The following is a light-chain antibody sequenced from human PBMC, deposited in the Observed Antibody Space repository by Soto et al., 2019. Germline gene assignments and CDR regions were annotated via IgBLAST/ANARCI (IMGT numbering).Light chain of an antibody. CDR1: NSDVGAFNS. CDR3: SSYTGGATWV. J-gene: IGLJ3*02. V-gene: IGLV2-14*01. CDR2: GVS. Sequence: QSALTQPASVSGSPGQSITISCTGTNSDVGAFNSVSWFQQPPGKAPKLMIYGVSSRPSGVSNRSSGSKSGNTASLTISGLQAEDEADYYCSSYTGGATWVFGGGTKLTVL.